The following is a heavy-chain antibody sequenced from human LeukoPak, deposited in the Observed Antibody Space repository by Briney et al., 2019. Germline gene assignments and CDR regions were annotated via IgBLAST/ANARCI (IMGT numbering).Heavy chain of an antibody. CDR1: GFTFSSYE. V-gene: IGHV3-48*03. D-gene: IGHD3-10*01. CDR3: ARDRYYGSGIFDS. Sequence: GGSLRLSCAASGFTFSSYEMNWVRQAPGKGLEWVSYISAGGGTIYYADSVKGRFTISRDNAKNSLYLQMNSLRAEDTAVYYCARDRYYGSGIFDSWGQGTPVTVSS. J-gene: IGHJ4*02. CDR2: ISAGGGTI.